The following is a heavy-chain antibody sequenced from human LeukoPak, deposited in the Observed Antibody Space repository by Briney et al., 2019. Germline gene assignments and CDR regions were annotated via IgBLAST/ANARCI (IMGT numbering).Heavy chain of an antibody. Sequence: PGGSLRLSCAASGFTFSNYNMNWVRQDPGKGLEWVSIISSSSTMHYADSVTGRFTISRDNAKNSLYLQMNSLGAEDTAVYYCARGSEWELLGSCDYWGQGTLVTDSS. CDR3: ARGSEWELLGSCDY. CDR1: GFTFSNYN. CDR2: ISSSSTM. J-gene: IGHJ4*02. V-gene: IGHV3-69-1*01. D-gene: IGHD1-26*01.